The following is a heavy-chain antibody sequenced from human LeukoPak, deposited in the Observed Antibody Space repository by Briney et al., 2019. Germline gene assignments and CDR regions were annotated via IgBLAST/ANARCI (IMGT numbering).Heavy chain of an antibody. CDR2: ISGSDPGT. J-gene: IGHJ6*03. CDR1: GFNFRTYA. Sequence: GGSLRLSCAASGFNFRTYAMSWVRQVPGKGLEWVSAISGSDPGTYHADSVKGRFTISRDNSKNTLYLQMNSLRAEDTAVYYCAKGVSWDYYYYMDVWGKGTTVTVSS. CDR3: AKGVSWDYYYYMDV. D-gene: IGHD3-10*01. V-gene: IGHV3-23*01.